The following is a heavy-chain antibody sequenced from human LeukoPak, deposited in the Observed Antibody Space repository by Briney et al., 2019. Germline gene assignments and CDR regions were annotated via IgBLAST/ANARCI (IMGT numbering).Heavy chain of an antibody. J-gene: IGHJ4*02. CDR1: GFTVASNF. CDR2: IYSDDST. CDR3: ARECGYNYGYDS. D-gene: IGHD5-18*01. Sequence: GGSLRLSCAASGFTVASNFMSWVRLAPGKGLEWVSIIYSDDSTYYADSVKGRFTISRDNSKNTLSLQIDSLRAEDTAVYYCARECGYNYGYDSWGQGTLVTVSS. V-gene: IGHV3-53*01.